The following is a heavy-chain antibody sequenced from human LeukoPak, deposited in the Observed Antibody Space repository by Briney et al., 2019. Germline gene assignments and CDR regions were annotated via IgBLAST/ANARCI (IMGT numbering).Heavy chain of an antibody. J-gene: IGHJ4*02. V-gene: IGHV4-34*01. D-gene: IGHD4-17*01. CDR2: INHSGRT. CDR1: GGSFSGYY. CDR3: ARHGDNVGIDS. Sequence: PSETLPLTCAVYGGSFSGYYWSWIHQPPGKGLEWIGEINHSGRTNYNPSLKSRVSISVDTSKNQFSLKLSSVTAADTAVYYCARHGDNVGIDSWGQGTLVAVSS.